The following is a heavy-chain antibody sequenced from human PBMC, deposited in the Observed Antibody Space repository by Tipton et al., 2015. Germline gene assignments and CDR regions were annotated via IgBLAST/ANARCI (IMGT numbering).Heavy chain of an antibody. Sequence: TLSLTCTVSGGSMTNYYWNWIRQPPGKGLEWIGYIYYSGSTSYNPSLKSRVTISVDTSKNQFSLRLSSVTAADTAVYYCARENYLRGYYYGMDVWGQGTTVTVSS. V-gene: IGHV4-59*01. CDR3: ARENYLRGYYYGMDV. CDR2: IYYSGST. CDR1: GGSMTNYY. D-gene: IGHD3-10*01. J-gene: IGHJ6*02.